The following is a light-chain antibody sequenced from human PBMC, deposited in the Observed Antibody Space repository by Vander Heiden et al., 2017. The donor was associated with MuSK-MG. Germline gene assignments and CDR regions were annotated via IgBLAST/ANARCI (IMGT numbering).Light chain of an antibody. CDR1: QGISSY. Sequence: AIRMTQSPSSFSASTGDRVTITCRASQGISSYLAWYQQKPGKAPKLLIYAASTLQSGVPSRFRGSGYGTDFTLTISCLQSEDFAPYYCQQDDSYPSTTFAPERRLEIK. J-gene: IGKJ5*01. CDR2: AAS. CDR3: QQDDSYPSTT. V-gene: IGKV1-8*01.